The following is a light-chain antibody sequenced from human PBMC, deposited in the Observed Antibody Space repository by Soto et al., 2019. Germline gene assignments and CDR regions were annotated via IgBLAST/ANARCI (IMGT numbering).Light chain of an antibody. J-gene: IGKJ4*01. CDR1: QSVSSH. V-gene: IGKV3-11*01. CDR2: DAS. CDR3: QQRSNWPLT. Sequence: EIVLTQSPATLSLSPGERAIFSCRASQSVSSHLAWYQQKPGQAPRLLIYDASDRATGIPARFSGSGSGTDFTLTISSLEPEDFAVYYCQQRSNWPLTFGGGTKVEIK.